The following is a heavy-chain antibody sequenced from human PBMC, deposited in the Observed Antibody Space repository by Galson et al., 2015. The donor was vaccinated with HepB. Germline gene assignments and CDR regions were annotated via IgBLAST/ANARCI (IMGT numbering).Heavy chain of an antibody. Sequence: SVKVSCKASGYTFTYRYLHWVRQAPGQALEWMGWITPFNGNTNYAQKFQDRVTITRDRSMSTAYMELSSLRSEDTAMYYCASDPSMVRGVITSGAFDIWGQGTMVTVSS. D-gene: IGHD3-10*01. CDR2: ITPFNGNT. CDR1: GYTFTYRY. CDR3: ASDPSMVRGVITSGAFDI. V-gene: IGHV1-45*02. J-gene: IGHJ3*02.